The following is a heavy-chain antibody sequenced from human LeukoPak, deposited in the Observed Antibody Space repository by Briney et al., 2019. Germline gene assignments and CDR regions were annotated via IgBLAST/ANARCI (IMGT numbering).Heavy chain of an antibody. CDR2: ISGSGGST. V-gene: IGHV3-23*01. Sequence: GGSLRLSCAASGFTFSTYVVNWVRQAPGKGLQWVSTISGSGGSTYYADSVKGRFTISRDNSKNTLYLQMSSLRVEDKAVYYCAKDRGRYYDSXXXXXXXYFDSXXXGXLVTV. CDR3: AKDRGRYYDSXXXXXXXYFDS. D-gene: IGHD3-22*01. CDR1: GFTFSTYV. J-gene: IGHJ4*02.